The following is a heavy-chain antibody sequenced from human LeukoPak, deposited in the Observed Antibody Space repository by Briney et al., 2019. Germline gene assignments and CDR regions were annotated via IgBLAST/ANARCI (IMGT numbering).Heavy chain of an antibody. J-gene: IGHJ4*02. D-gene: IGHD3-10*01. V-gene: IGHV4-39*07. Sequence: SETLSLTCTVSGGSISSSSYYWGRIRQPPGKGLEWIGSIYYSGSTYYNPSLKSRVTISVDTSKNQFSLKLSSVTAADTAVYYCARDARRGYYYGSGSWADYWGQGTLVTVSS. CDR3: ARDARRGYYYGSGSWADY. CDR2: IYYSGST. CDR1: GGSISSSSYY.